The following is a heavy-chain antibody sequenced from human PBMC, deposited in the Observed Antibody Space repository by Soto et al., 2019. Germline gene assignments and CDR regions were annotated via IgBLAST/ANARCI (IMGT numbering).Heavy chain of an antibody. CDR3: ARGSSSWLNYYSYGMDV. CDR1: GDSVSSNSAA. D-gene: IGHD6-13*01. J-gene: IGHJ6*02. V-gene: IGHV6-1*01. CDR2: TYYRSKWYN. Sequence: SQTLSLTCAISGDSVSSNSAAWNWIRQSPSRGLEWLGRTYYRSKWYNDYAVSVKSRITINPDTSKNQFSLQLNSVTTEDTAVYYYARGSSSWLNYYSYGMDVWGQGTTVTVSS.